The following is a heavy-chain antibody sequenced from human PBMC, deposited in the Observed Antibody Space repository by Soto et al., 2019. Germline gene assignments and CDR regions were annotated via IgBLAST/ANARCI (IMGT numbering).Heavy chain of an antibody. CDR1: GYTLTELS. J-gene: IGHJ3*02. D-gene: IGHD2-15*01. CDR3: ATDLSGGSLYAFDI. V-gene: IGHV1-24*01. CDR2: FDPEDGET. Sequence: ASVNVSCKVSGYTLTELSMHWVRQAPGKGLEWMGGFDPEDGETIYAQKFQGRVTMTEDTSTDTAYMELSSLRSEDTAVYYCATDLSGGSLYAFDIWGQGTMVTVSS.